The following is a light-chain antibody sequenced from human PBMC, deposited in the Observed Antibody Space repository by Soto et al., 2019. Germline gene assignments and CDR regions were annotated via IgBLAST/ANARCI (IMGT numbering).Light chain of an antibody. CDR3: QQYNDYPLT. J-gene: IGKJ4*01. V-gene: IGKV1-5*03. Sequence: DIQMTQSPSTLSAFVGDRVTITCRASQSISSWLAWYQQKPGKAPKLLIYRASSLESGVPSRFSGSGSGTEFTLTISSLQPDDVATYYCQQYNDYPLTFGGGTKVEIK. CDR1: QSISSW. CDR2: RAS.